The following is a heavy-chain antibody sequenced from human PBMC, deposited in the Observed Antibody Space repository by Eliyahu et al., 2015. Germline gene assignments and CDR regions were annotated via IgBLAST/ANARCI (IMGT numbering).Heavy chain of an antibody. J-gene: IGHJ4*02. D-gene: IGHD2-2*01. CDR2: ISSGDXT. V-gene: IGHV3-23*01. CDR1: GVTPSNSA. Sequence: EVQLLESGGGLVQPGGSLRLSXXASGVTPSNSAMNWVRQAPGKGLEWVSGISSGDXTYHADSVKGRFTISRDISKNTVYIHMNSLRAEDTAVYYCARQLPGRFDYWGQGTLVTVSS. CDR3: ARQLPGRFDY.